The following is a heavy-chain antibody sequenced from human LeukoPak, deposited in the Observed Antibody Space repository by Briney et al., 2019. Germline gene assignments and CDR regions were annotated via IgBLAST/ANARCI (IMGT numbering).Heavy chain of an antibody. J-gene: IGHJ4*02. CDR2: IYSSGST. V-gene: IGHV4-59*01. CDR1: GGSIRTYH. Sequence: TSSETLSLTCTVSGGSIRTYHWSWIRQAPGKGLEWIGSIYSSGSTSYNPSVKSRVTISLDTSKNQFSLKLTSVTVADTAVYYCARGGIQLPDYWGQGTLVTVSS. CDR3: ARGGIQLPDY. D-gene: IGHD1-26*01.